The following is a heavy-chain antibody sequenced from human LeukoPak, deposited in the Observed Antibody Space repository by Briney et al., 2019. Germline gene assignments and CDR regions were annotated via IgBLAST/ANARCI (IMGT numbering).Heavy chain of an antibody. V-gene: IGHV3-9*01. CDR2: ISWNSGSI. D-gene: IGHD1-26*01. CDR1: GFTVDDYA. Sequence: GGSLRLSCAASGFTVDDYAMHWVRQAPGKGLEWVSGISWNSGSIGYADSVKGRFTISRDNAKNSLYLQMNSLRAEDTALYYCAKDKWELPYGMDVWGQGTTVTVSS. CDR3: AKDKWELPYGMDV. J-gene: IGHJ6*02.